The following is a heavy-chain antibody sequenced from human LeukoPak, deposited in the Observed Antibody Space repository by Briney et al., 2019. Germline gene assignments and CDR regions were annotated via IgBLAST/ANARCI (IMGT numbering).Heavy chain of an antibody. CDR3: ARDLIAVRPNWFDP. D-gene: IGHD6-6*01. Sequence: GASVKVSCKASGYTFTTYGISWVRQAPGQGLEWMGWISAYNGNTNYAQTLQGRVTMTTDASTSTAYMELRSLRYDDTAVYYCARDLIAVRPNWFDPWGQGTLVTVSS. CDR1: GYTFTTYG. J-gene: IGHJ5*02. CDR2: ISAYNGNT. V-gene: IGHV1-18*01.